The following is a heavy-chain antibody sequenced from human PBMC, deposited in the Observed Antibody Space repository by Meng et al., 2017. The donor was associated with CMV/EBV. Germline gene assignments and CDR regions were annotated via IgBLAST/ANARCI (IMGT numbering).Heavy chain of an antibody. V-gene: IGHV4-39*07. J-gene: IGHJ5*02. CDR1: GGSISSSDYY. CDR2: IYYSGST. Sequence: SETLSLTCTVSGGSISSSDYYWGWIRQPPGKGREWLGSIYYSGSTYYNSSLKSRISISRDTSKNQFSLKLSSLTAADTAMYYCARAFYDFWSGYSSFDPWGQGTLVTVSS. D-gene: IGHD3-3*01. CDR3: ARAFYDFWSGYSSFDP.